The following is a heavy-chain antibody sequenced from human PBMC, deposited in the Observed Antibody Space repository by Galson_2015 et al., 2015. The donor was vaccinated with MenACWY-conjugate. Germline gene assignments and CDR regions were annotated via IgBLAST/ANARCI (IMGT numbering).Heavy chain of an antibody. Sequence: SLRLSCAASGFTFSSYAMSWVRQAPGKGLEWVSSISGSGGSTYYADSVKGRFTISRDNSKNTLYLQMNSLRAEDTAVYYCAKGLYGDYGIDYWGQGSLVTVSS. CDR1: GFTFSSYA. CDR2: ISGSGGST. D-gene: IGHD4-17*01. V-gene: IGHV3-23*01. J-gene: IGHJ4*02. CDR3: AKGLYGDYGIDY.